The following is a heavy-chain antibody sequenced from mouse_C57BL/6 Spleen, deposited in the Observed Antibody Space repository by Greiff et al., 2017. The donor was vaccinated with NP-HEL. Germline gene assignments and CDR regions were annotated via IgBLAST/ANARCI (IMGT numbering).Heavy chain of an antibody. CDR3: ARSPFLHSQDY. D-gene: IGHD2-10*01. J-gene: IGHJ4*01. V-gene: IGHV1-19*01. CDR1: GYTFTDYY. CDR2: INPYNGGT. Sequence: EVQLQESGPVLVKPGASVKMSCKASGYTFTDYYMNWVKQSHGKSLEWIGVINPYNGGTSYNQKFKGKATLTVDKSSSTAYMELNSLTSEDSAVYYCARSPFLHSQDYWGQGTSVTVSS.